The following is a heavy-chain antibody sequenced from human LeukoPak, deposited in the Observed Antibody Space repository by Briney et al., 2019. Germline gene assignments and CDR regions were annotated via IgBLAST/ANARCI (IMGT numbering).Heavy chain of an antibody. Sequence: GRSLRLSCAASGFTFSSYAMHWVRQAPGKGLEWVAVISYDGSNQFYADSVKGRFTISRDNSKNTLNLQMISLRAEDTAVYNCARDLTSAGTKDYWGQGTLVTVSS. D-gene: IGHD6-19*01. CDR1: GFTFSSYA. V-gene: IGHV3-30-3*01. J-gene: IGHJ4*02. CDR2: ISYDGSNQ. CDR3: ARDLTSAGTKDY.